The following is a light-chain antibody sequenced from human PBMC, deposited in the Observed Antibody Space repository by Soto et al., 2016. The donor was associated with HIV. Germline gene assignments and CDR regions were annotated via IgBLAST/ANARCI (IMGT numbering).Light chain of an antibody. J-gene: IGKJ4*02. V-gene: IGKV1-13*02. Sequence: AIQLTQSPSSLSASVGDRVTITCRASQGISSALAWYQQKPGKAPKLLIYKASGLETGVPSRFSGSGSGTEFTLTITNLQPDDFATYYCHHYNSFPGTFGLGTKVEIK. CDR1: QGISSA. CDR3: HHYNSFPGT. CDR2: KAS.